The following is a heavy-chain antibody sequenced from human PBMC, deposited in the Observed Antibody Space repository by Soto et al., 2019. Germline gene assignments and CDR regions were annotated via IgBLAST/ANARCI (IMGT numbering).Heavy chain of an antibody. Sequence: GGSLRLSCAASGFTFSNYGMHWVRQAPAKGLEWVAVISYDGSNIHYVDSVKGRFTISRDHSKNTLYLQMNSLRPEDTAVYYCAKRGFCGGGRCYSFHFDYWRPGTLVTVSS. CDR3: AKRGFCGGGRCYSFHFDY. CDR1: GFTFSNYG. D-gene: IGHD2-15*01. J-gene: IGHJ4*02. V-gene: IGHV3-30*18. CDR2: ISYDGSNI.